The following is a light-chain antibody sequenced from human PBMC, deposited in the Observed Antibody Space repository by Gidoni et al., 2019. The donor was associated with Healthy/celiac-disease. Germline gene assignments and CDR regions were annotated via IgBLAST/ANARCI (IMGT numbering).Light chain of an antibody. Sequence: EIVLTQSPAILSLSPGERATLSCRASQRVSSYLAWYQQKPGQAPRLLIYDASNRATGIPARFSGSGSGTDFTLTISSLEPEDFAVYYCQQRSNWPPTFGQGTKVEIK. CDR2: DAS. CDR3: QQRSNWPPT. J-gene: IGKJ1*01. CDR1: QRVSSY. V-gene: IGKV3-11*01.